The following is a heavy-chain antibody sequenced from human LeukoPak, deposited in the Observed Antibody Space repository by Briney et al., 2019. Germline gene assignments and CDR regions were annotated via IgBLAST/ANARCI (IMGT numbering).Heavy chain of an antibody. J-gene: IGHJ3*02. V-gene: IGHV3-66*01. Sequence: GGSLRLSCVASGFTVSSNYMSWVRQAPGKGLEWVSVIYSGGTTDYEDSVKDRFIISRDNSKNTLYLQMNSLRAEDTAVYYCAKEMATMNAFDIWGQGTMVTVSS. CDR2: IYSGGTT. CDR1: GFTVSSNY. D-gene: IGHD5-24*01. CDR3: AKEMATMNAFDI.